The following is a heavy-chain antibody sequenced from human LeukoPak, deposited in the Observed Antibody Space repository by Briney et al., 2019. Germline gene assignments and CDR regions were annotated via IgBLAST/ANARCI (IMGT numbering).Heavy chain of an antibody. V-gene: IGHV4-4*02. CDR3: SRESGAFPPFGY. CDR2: VSLSGLT. J-gene: IGHJ4*02. CDR1: GGSITSTNW. Sequence: SGTLSLTCGVSGGSITSTNWWSWVRQPPGQGLEWIGEVSLSGLTNYNPSLSSRVIMALDTSKNHLSLHLTSVTAADTAVYYYSRESGAFPPFGYWGQGYLVTVLS. D-gene: IGHD1-26*01.